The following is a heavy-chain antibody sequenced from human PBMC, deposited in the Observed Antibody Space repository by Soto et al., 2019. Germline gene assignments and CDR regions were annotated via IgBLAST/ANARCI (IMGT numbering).Heavy chain of an antibody. Sequence: QVQLVQSGAEVKKPGSSVKVSCKVSGGTFSSHSINWVRQAPGQGPEWMGGIIPIFGTENYAQKFQGRVTITADESTSTAYMEQSSLTSEDTALYYCSTSVYCSTTRCYYYYGLDVWGQGTTVIVSS. J-gene: IGHJ6*02. CDR2: IIPIFGTE. V-gene: IGHV1-69*01. CDR3: STSVYCSTTRCYYYYGLDV. CDR1: GGTFSSHS. D-gene: IGHD2-2*01.